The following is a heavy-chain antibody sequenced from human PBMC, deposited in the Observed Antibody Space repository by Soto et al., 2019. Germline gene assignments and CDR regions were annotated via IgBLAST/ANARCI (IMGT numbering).Heavy chain of an antibody. J-gene: IGHJ4*02. D-gene: IGHD6-19*01. V-gene: IGHV4-39*01. CDR3: ARHDLEDGQWLVLGIFDY. CDR2: IYYSGST. Sequence: IYYSGSTYYNPSLKSRVTISVDTSKNQFSLKLSSVTAADTAVYYCARHDLEDGQWLVLGIFDYWGQGTLVTVSS.